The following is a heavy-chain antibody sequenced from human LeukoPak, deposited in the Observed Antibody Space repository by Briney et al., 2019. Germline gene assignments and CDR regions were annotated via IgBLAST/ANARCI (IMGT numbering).Heavy chain of an antibody. CDR1: GGSISSSSYY. CDR3: ARGPTVASSGWYYFDY. CDR2: IYYSGST. V-gene: IGHV4-39*07. Sequence: SETLSLTCSVSGGSISSSSYYWGWIRQPPGKGLEWIGSIYYSGSTYYNPSLKSRVTISVDTSKNQFSLKLSSVTAADTAVYYCARGPTVASSGWYYFDYWGQGTLVTVSS. D-gene: IGHD6-19*01. J-gene: IGHJ4*02.